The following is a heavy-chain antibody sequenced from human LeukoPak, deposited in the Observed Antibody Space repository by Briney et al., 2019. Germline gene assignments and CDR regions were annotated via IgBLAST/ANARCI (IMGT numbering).Heavy chain of an antibody. J-gene: IGHJ4*02. CDR1: DGSISSYY. CDR2: IYYSGST. CDR3: ARGVLLWFGD. V-gene: IGHV4-59*01. Sequence: KPSETLSLTCTVSDGSISSYYWSWIRQPPGKGLEWIGYIYYSGSTNYNPSLKSRVTISVDTSKNQFSLKLSSVTAADTAVYYCARGVLLWFGDWGQGTLVTVSS. D-gene: IGHD3-10*01.